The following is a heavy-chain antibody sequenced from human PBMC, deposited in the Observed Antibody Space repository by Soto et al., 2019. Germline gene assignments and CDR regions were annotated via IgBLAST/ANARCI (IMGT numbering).Heavy chain of an antibody. CDR2: IYYSGST. V-gene: IGHV4-59*08. D-gene: IGHD5-12*01. Sequence: KPSETLSLTCTVSGGSISSYYWSWIRQPPGKGLEWIGYIYYSGSTNYNPSLKSRVTISVDTSKNQFSLKLSSVTAADTAVYYCARAFRGYADAFDIWGQGTMVTVS. J-gene: IGHJ3*02. CDR3: ARAFRGYADAFDI. CDR1: GGSISSYY.